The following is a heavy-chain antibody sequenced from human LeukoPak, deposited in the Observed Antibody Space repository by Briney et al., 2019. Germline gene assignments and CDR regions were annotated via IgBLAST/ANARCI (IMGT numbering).Heavy chain of an antibody. V-gene: IGHV1-2*02. CDR1: GYTFTGYY. J-gene: IGHJ4*02. CDR3: ARDYCSSTSCYSLRGDY. CDR2: INPNSGGT. D-gene: IGHD2-2*01. Sequence: EASVKVSCKASGYTFTGYYMHWVRQAPGQGLEWMGWINPNSGGTNYAQKFQGRVTMTRDTSISTAYMELRRLRSDDTAVYYCARDYCSSTSCYSLRGDYWGQGTLVTVSS.